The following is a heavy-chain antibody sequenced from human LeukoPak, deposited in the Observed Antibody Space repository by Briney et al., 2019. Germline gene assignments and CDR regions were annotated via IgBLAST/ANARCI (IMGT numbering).Heavy chain of an antibody. CDR2: IYYSGST. Sequence: NPSETLSLTCTVCGGSVSSTSYHWGWIRQPPGKGLEWIGSIYYSGSTNYNPSLKSRVTISRDSSKNQFSLKVTSATAADTAVYFCAIQVVGVYCFDYWGQGSLVTVSS. V-gene: IGHV4-39*01. CDR1: GGSVSSTSYH. D-gene: IGHD2-15*01. CDR3: AIQVVGVYCFDY. J-gene: IGHJ4*02.